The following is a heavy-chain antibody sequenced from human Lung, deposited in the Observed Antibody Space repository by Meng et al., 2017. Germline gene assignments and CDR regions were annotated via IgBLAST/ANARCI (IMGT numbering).Heavy chain of an antibody. Sequence: GGSLRLSCAASGFSVSSYSMSWVRQAPGKGLDWVSSINSGGSSYADSVKGRFTISRDNAKSSLYLHMNSLRDDDTAVYYCARDRALVWEADGGMDVWGQGTTVTVSS. J-gene: IGHJ6*02. CDR1: GFSVSSYS. V-gene: IGHV3-21*01. D-gene: IGHD3-16*01. CDR2: INSGGS. CDR3: ARDRALVWEADGGMDV.